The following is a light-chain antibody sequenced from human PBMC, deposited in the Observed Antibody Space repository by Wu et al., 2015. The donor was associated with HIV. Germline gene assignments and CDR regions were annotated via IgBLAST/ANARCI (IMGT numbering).Light chain of an antibody. CDR3: QHYNEWPSVG. CDR2: GAS. V-gene: IGKV3-15*01. Sequence: EIVMTQSPATLSVSPGERVTLSCRASQSIGSNLAWYRQKPGQAPRLLMYGASTRATGIPARFSGSGSGTEFTLTISSLQSEDFAVYLCQHYNEWPSVGFGLGTKVEIK. J-gene: IGKJ2*03. CDR1: QSIGSN.